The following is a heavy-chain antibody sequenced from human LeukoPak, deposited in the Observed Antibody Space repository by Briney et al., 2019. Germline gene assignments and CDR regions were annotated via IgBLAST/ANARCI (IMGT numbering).Heavy chain of an antibody. CDR1: GFTFNTYS. CDR2: VSSSSLSL. D-gene: IGHD5-18*01. V-gene: IGHV3-48*01. Sequence: PGGSLRLSCATSGFTFNTYSMHWVRQAPGKGLEWVSYVSSSSLSLYYADSVKGRFTISRDKAKNSLYLQMNSLRAEDTAVYYCARDPTPTQLWFRGSFDYWAREPWSPSPQ. J-gene: IGHJ4*02. CDR3: ARDPTPTQLWFRGSFDY.